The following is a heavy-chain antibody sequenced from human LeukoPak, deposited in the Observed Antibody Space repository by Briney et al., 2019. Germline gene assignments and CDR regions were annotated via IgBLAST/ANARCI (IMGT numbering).Heavy chain of an antibody. CDR2: INHSGST. V-gene: IGHV4-34*01. J-gene: IGHJ4*02. D-gene: IGHD3/OR15-3a*01. CDR1: GGSFSGYY. CDR3: ARGFGLAPDY. Sequence: PSETLSLTCAVYGGSFSGYYWSWIRQPPGKGLEWIGEINHSGSTNYNPSLKSRVTISVDTSKNQFSLKLSSVTAADTAVYYCARGFGLAPDYWGQGTLVTVSS.